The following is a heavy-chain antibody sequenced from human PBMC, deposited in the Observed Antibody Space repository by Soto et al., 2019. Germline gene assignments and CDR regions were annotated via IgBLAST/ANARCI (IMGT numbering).Heavy chain of an antibody. CDR2: INHSGST. CDR1: GGSFSGYY. V-gene: IGHV4-34*01. D-gene: IGHD3-10*01. CDR3: ARRVPTMVRGVLVY. Sequence: QVQLQQWGAGLLKPSETLSLTCAVYGGSFSGYYWSWIRQPPGKGLEWIGEINHSGSTNYNPSLKSRVTITVDTSKNQFSLKLSSVTAADTAVYYCARRVPTMVRGVLVYWGQGTLVTVSS. J-gene: IGHJ4*02.